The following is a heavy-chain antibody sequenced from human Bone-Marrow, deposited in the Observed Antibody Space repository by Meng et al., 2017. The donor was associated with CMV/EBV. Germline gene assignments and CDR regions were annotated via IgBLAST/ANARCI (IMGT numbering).Heavy chain of an antibody. J-gene: IGHJ4*02. Sequence: YTYTTEEINWGRQATGQGHEWMGWMNPNSGNTGYAQKLQGRVTITRNTSISTDYMELSSLRSEDTAVYYCARGRNTYDFWSGHADYWGQGTLVTVSS. CDR3: ARGRNTYDFWSGHADY. V-gene: IGHV1-8*03. CDR2: MNPNSGNT. D-gene: IGHD3-3*01. CDR1: YTYTTEE.